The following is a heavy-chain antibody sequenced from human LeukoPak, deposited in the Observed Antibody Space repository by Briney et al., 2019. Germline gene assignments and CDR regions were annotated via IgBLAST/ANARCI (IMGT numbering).Heavy chain of an antibody. CDR3: ARALDTAMVR. Sequence: ASVKVSCKASGYTFTSYGISWVRQAPGQGLEWMGWISAYNGNTNYAQKFQGRVPMTRDTSTSTVHMELSSLRSEDTAVYYCARALDTAMVRWGQGTLVTVSS. D-gene: IGHD5-18*01. J-gene: IGHJ4*02. CDR2: ISAYNGNT. CDR1: GYTFTSYG. V-gene: IGHV1-18*01.